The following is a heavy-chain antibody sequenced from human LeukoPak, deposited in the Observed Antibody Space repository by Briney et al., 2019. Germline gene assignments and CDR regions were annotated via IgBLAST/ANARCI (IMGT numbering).Heavy chain of an antibody. CDR3: ARNFDY. CDR1: GFTFSNYA. J-gene: IGHJ4*02. V-gene: IGHV3-30-3*01. Sequence: GRSLRLSCAASGFTFSNYAMHWVRQAPGKGLEWVAFISFDGSDKYYADSVKGRFTISRDNSKNTLYLQMNSLGAEDTAVYYCARNFDYWGQGTLVTVSS. CDR2: ISFDGSDK.